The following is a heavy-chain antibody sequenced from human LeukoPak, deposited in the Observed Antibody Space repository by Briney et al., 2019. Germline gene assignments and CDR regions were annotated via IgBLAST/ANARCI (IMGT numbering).Heavy chain of an antibody. CDR1: GFTFSSYA. CDR2: ISGSGGST. J-gene: IGHJ4*02. D-gene: IGHD3-22*01. CDR3: AKSPVPYYYDSSTHFYFDY. V-gene: IGHV3-23*01. Sequence: GGSLRLSCAASGFTFSSYAMSWVRQAPGKGLEWVSAISGSGGSTYYADSVKGRFTISRDNSKNTLYLHMNSLRAEDTAVYYCAKSPVPYYYDSSTHFYFDYWGQGTLVTVSS.